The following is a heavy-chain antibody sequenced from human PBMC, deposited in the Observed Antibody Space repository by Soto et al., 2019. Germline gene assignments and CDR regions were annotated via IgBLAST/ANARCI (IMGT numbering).Heavy chain of an antibody. CDR2: ISYDGSNK. D-gene: IGHD3-10*01. CDR3: ARDRASMVWGVIGY. J-gene: IGHJ4*02. V-gene: IGHV3-30-3*01. CDR1: GFTFSSYA. Sequence: QVQLVESGGGVVQPGRSLRLSCAASGFTFSSYAMHWVRQAPGKGLEWVAVISYDGSNKYYAESVKGRFTISKDNSKNTLYLKMNSLRAEDTAVYYCARDRASMVWGVIGYWGQGTLVTVSS.